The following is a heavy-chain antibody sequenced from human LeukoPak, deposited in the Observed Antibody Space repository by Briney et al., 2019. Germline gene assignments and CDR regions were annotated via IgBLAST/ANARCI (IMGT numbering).Heavy chain of an antibody. D-gene: IGHD4-17*01. CDR2: INSDGSST. CDR1: GFTFSSYS. J-gene: IGHJ4*02. V-gene: IGHV3-74*01. CDR3: AREVTTFDY. Sequence: PGGSLRLSCAASGFTFSSYSLNWVRQAPGKGLVWVSRINSDGSSTSYADSVKGRFTISRDNAKNTLYLQMNSLRAEDTAVYYCAREVTTFDYWGQGTLVTVSS.